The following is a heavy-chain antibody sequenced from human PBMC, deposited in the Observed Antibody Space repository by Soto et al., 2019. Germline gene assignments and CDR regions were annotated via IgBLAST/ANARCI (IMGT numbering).Heavy chain of an antibody. CDR1: GFTFSDYY. CDR2: ISSSGSTI. Sequence: QVQLVESGGGLVKPGGSLRLSCAASGFTFSDYYMSWIRQAPGKGLEWVSYISSSGSTIYYADSVKGRFTISRDNAKNSLYLQRNSLRAEDTAVYSCAREKEIYYYYYMDVWGKGTTVTVSS. V-gene: IGHV3-11*01. CDR3: AREKEIYYYYYMDV. J-gene: IGHJ6*03.